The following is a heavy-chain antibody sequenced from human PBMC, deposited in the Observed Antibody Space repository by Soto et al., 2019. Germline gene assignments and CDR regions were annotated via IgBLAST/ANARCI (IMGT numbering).Heavy chain of an antibody. J-gene: IGHJ4*02. CDR3: ARSLRNDLFDY. CDR2: IYYSGST. Sequence: ETLSLTCTVSGGSISRYFWSWIRQPPGKGLEFIGYIYYSGSTNYNPSLKGRLTIAVDTSKNQFSLKLSSVTAADTAVYFCARSLRNDLFDYWGQGTLVTVSS. CDR1: GGSISRYF. V-gene: IGHV4-59*01. D-gene: IGHD3-16*01.